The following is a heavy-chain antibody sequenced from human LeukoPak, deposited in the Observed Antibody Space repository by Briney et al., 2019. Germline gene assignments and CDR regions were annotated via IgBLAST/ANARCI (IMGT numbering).Heavy chain of an antibody. CDR2: AYYRSKWYY. J-gene: IGHJ4*02. Sequence: SQTLSLTCAIFGDSVSNYRAAWNWIRQSPSRGLEWLGRAYYRSKWYYDYAVSVKSRITINPDTSKNQFSLQLTSVTPEDTAVYYCARDKRGSAAAGILDYWGQGTLVTVSS. CDR3: ARDKRGSAAAGILDY. CDR1: GDSVSNYRAA. D-gene: IGHD3-10*01. V-gene: IGHV6-1*01.